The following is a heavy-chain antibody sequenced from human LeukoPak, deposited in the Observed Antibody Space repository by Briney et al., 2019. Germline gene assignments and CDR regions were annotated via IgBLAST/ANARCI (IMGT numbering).Heavy chain of an antibody. J-gene: IGHJ6*03. D-gene: IGHD4-17*01. CDR3: ARDRTVTFSDYYYYYMDV. CDR2: ITNSGENT. CDR1: GFSFPYG. V-gene: IGHV3-23*01. Sequence: GGSLRLSCEASGFSFPYGMSWVRQAPGKGLEWVSGITNSGENTYYADSVKGRFTISRDNSKNTLYLQMNSLRAEDTAVYYCARDRTVTFSDYYYYYMDVWGKGTTVTVSS.